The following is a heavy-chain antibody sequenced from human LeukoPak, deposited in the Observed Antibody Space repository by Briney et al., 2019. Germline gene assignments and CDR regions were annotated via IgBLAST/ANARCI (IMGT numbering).Heavy chain of an antibody. CDR1: GCTFSSYA. CDR2: IIPILGIA. CDR3: AREPAGYDFWSGHNWFDP. V-gene: IGHV1-69*04. J-gene: IGHJ5*02. D-gene: IGHD3-3*01. Sequence: GASVKVSCKASGCTFSSYAISWVRQAPGQGLEWVGRIIPILGIANYAQKFQGRVTITADKTTSTDYIELSSLRSEDTAVYYCAREPAGYDFWSGHNWFDPWGQGTLVTVSS.